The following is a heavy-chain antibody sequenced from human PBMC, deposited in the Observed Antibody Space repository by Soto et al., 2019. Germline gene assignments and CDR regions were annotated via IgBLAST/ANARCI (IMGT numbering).Heavy chain of an antibody. CDR1: GFTFSSYG. CDR2: IWYDGSNK. D-gene: IGHD6-19*01. Sequence: QVQLVESGGGVVQPGRSLRLSCAASGFTFSSYGMHWVRQAPGKGLEWVAVIWYDGSNKYYADSVKGRFTISRDNSKNTLYLQMNSLRAEDTAVYYCARDEAQWLVENYGMDVWGQGTTVTVSS. J-gene: IGHJ6*02. CDR3: ARDEAQWLVENYGMDV. V-gene: IGHV3-33*08.